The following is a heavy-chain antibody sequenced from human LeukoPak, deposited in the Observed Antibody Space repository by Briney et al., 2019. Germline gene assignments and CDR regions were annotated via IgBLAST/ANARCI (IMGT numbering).Heavy chain of an antibody. CDR1: GFTFSSYW. CDR3: AGDGVAAGIYFDS. V-gene: IGHV3-7*01. Sequence: GGSLRLSCAASGFTFSSYWMNWVRQAPGKGLEWVANIKQDGSEKYYVDSVKGRFTISRDNAKNSLYLQINSLRAEDTAVYYCAGDGVAAGIYFDSWGQGTLVTVSS. CDR2: IKQDGSEK. D-gene: IGHD6-13*01. J-gene: IGHJ4*02.